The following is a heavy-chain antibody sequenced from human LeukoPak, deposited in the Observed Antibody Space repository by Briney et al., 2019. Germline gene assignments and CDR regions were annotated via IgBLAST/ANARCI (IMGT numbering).Heavy chain of an antibody. CDR2: INPNNGGT. V-gene: IGHV1-2*02. CDR1: GYTFTGYY. Sequence: ASVKVSCKASGYTFTGYYMHWVRQAPGQGLEWMGWINPNNGGTNYAQKFQGRVTMTRDTSISTAYMELSRLRSDDTAVYYCARVGLTTVTTSGNYWGQGTLVTVSS. CDR3: ARVGLTTVTTSGNY. D-gene: IGHD4-17*01. J-gene: IGHJ4*02.